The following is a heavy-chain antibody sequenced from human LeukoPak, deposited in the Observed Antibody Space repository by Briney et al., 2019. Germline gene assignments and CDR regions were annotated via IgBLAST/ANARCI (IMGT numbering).Heavy chain of an antibody. D-gene: IGHD3-9*01. Sequence: GASVQVSCKVSGYTLPELSMHWVRQAPGKGREWMGSFDPEDGETIYAQKFQGRVTMTEDTSTDTAYMELSSLRSADTAMYYCYLSPLRYYYYGMDVWGQGTTVTVSS. CDR3: YLSPLRYYYYGMDV. J-gene: IGHJ6*02. V-gene: IGHV1-24*01. CDR2: FDPEDGET. CDR1: GYTLPELS.